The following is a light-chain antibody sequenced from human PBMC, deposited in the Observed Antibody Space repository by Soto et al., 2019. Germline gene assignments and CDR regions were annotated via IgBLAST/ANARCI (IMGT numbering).Light chain of an antibody. Sequence: QPVLTQSPSASASLGASVKLTCTLSSGHSSYASAWHQQQPEKGPRYLMKINSDGSHSKGDGIPDRFSGSRSGAERYLTISSLQSEDEADYYGQTGVSGIEVFGGGTKLTVL. CDR1: SGHSSYA. V-gene: IGLV4-69*01. CDR2: INSDGSH. J-gene: IGLJ2*01. CDR3: QTGVSGIEV.